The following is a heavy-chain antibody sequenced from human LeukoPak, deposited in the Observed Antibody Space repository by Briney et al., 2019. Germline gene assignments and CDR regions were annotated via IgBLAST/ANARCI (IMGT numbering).Heavy chain of an antibody. CDR1: GGSISSYY. CDR3: AREVYGSGIGGSDWFDP. J-gene: IGHJ5*02. Sequence: SETLSLTCTVSGGSISSYYWSWIRQPAGKGLEWIGGIYTSGSTNYNPSLKSRVTMSVDTSKNQLSLKLRSVTAADTAMYYCAREVYGSGIGGSDWFDPWGQGSLLTVSS. CDR2: IYTSGST. V-gene: IGHV4-4*07. D-gene: IGHD3-10*01.